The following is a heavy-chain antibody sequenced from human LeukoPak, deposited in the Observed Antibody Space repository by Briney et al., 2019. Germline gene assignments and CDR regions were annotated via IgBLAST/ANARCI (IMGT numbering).Heavy chain of an antibody. CDR2: IYHSGST. D-gene: IGHD3-10*01. J-gene: IGHJ5*02. V-gene: IGHV4-30-2*01. Sequence: SETLSLTCTVSGGSISSGGYYWSWIRQPPGKGLEWIGYIYHSGSTYYNPSLKSRVTISVDTSKNQFSLKLSSVTAADTAVYYCAREGAYGSGSYPPLSWGQGTLVTVSS. CDR3: AREGAYGSGSYPPLS. CDR1: GGSISSGGYY.